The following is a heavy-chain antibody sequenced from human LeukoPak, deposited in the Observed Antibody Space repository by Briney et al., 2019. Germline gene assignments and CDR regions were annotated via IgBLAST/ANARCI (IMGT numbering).Heavy chain of an antibody. Sequence: GGSLRLSCAASGFTFSSYAMSWVRQAPEKGLEWVSTISGSGGGTYYADSVKGRFTISRDDSKNTLYLQMNSLRAEDTAVYYCAKGVVGSGIDYWGQGTLVTVSS. CDR2: ISGSGGGT. V-gene: IGHV3-23*01. D-gene: IGHD3-10*01. CDR3: AKGVVGSGIDY. CDR1: GFTFSSYA. J-gene: IGHJ4*02.